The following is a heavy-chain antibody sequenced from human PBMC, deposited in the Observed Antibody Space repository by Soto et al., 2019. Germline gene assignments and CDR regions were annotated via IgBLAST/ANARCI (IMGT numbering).Heavy chain of an antibody. J-gene: IGHJ5*02. CDR2: IYYSGST. CDR3: ARTYDYDRWFDP. D-gene: IGHD3-16*01. Sequence: SETLSLTCTVSVGSISIGYFYCIWIRQPPGKGLEWIGYIYYSGSTYYNPSLKSRVTISVDTSKNQFSLKLSSVTAADTAVYSCARTYDYDRWFDPWGQGTLVTVSS. V-gene: IGHV4-30-4*01. CDR1: VGSISIGYFY.